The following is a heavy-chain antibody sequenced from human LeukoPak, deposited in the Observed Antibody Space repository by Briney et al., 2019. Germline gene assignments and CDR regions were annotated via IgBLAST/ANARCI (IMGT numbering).Heavy chain of an antibody. CDR3: ARHPYDILTGYGYYYYYMDV. CDR2: INGGGVTT. Sequence: GGSLRLSCAVSGFTFSSYAMSWVRQGPGQGLEYVSGINGGGVTTYYAASVTGRFTISRDNSKNTLYLQKHSLRAENTAVYYCARHPYDILTGYGYYYYYMDVWGKGTTVIVSS. CDR1: GFTFSSYA. J-gene: IGHJ6*03. D-gene: IGHD3-9*01. V-gene: IGHV3-23*01.